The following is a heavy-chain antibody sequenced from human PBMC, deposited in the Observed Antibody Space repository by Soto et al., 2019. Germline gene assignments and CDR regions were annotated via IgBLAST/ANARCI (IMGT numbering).Heavy chain of an antibody. Sequence: EVQLLESGGGLVQPGGSLRLSCAASGFTFSSYAMTWVRQAPGKGLEWVSGISGSGGSTYYADSVKGRFTISRDNSKNPLYLQMNSLRAEDTAVYYCAKDTEKTYYYGSGSYSSVDYWGQGTLVTVSS. CDR1: GFTFSSYA. V-gene: IGHV3-23*01. CDR3: AKDTEKTYYYGSGSYSSVDY. CDR2: ISGSGGST. D-gene: IGHD3-10*01. J-gene: IGHJ4*02.